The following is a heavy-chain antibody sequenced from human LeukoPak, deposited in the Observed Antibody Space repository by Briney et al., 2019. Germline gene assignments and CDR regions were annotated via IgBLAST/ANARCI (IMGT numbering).Heavy chain of an antibody. V-gene: IGHV3-23*01. CDR2: ISGSGGST. D-gene: IGHD2/OR15-2a*01. Sequence: GGTLRLSCAASGFTFSSYGMSWVRQAPGKGLEWVSAISGSGGSTYYADSVKGRFTISRDNSKNTLYLQMNSLRAEDTAVYYCARGDTYTSAPMDVWGKGTTVTVSS. J-gene: IGHJ6*04. CDR1: GFTFSSYG. CDR3: ARGDTYTSAPMDV.